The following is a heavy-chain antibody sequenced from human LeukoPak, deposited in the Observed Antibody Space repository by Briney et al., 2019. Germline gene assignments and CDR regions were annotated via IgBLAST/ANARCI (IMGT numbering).Heavy chain of an antibody. D-gene: IGHD4-23*01. CDR1: GGSISSSSYY. J-gene: IGHJ4*02. CDR2: MYYSGST. V-gene: IGHV4-39*01. Sequence: SETLSRTCTVSGGSISSSSYYWGWIRQPPGKGLERIGSMYYSGSTYYNPSLKSRVTISVDTSKNQFSLKLSSVTAADTAVYYCARRVRGVVTRYFDYSGQGTLVTGSS. CDR3: ARRVRGVVTRYFDY.